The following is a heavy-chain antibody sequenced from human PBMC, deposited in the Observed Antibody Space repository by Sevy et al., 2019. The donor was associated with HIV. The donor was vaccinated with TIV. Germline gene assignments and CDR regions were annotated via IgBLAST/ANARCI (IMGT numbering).Heavy chain of an antibody. CDR1: GFTFSHAW. CDR3: STDPIIVLLVTDGMDV. J-gene: IGHJ6*02. CDR2: IKSKPDGGTT. Sequence: GGSLRLSCAASGFTFSHAWMSWVRQAPGKGLEWVGRIKSKPDGGTTDYAAPVKGRFTISIDDSKNTLFLQMNSLKTEDTAVYYCSTDPIIVLLVTDGMDVWGQGTTVTVSS. V-gene: IGHV3-15*01. D-gene: IGHD2-8*02.